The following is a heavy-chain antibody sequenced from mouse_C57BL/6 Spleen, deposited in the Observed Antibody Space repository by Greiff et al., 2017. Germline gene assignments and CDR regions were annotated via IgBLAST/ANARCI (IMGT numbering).Heavy chain of an antibody. CDR2: LHPNSGST. V-gene: IGHV1-64*01. CDR3: AKYGNYTYWYFDV. CDR1: GYTFTSYW. Sequence: QVQLQQPGAELVKPGASVKLSCKASGYTFTSYWMHWVKQRPGQGLAWIGMLHPNSGSTNYNEKFKSKATLTVDKSSSTAYMQLSSLTSEDSAVYYCAKYGNYTYWYFDVWGTGATVTVSS. J-gene: IGHJ1*03. D-gene: IGHD2-10*02.